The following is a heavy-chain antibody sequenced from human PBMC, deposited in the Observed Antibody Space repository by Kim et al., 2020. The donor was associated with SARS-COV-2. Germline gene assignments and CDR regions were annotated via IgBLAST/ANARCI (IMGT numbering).Heavy chain of an antibody. CDR3: SRGWRLYDC. J-gene: IGHJ4*02. V-gene: IGHV3-7*03. Sequence: SDKYYVDSVKGRFTISRDNAKNSLYLQMNSLRAEDTAVYYCSRGWRLYDCWGQGTLVIVSS. D-gene: IGHD2-15*01. CDR2: SDK.